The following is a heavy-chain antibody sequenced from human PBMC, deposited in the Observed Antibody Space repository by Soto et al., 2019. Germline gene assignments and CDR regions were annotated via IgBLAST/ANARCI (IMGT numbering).Heavy chain of an antibody. CDR2: THCTGLS. V-gene: IGHV4-31*03. CDR1: GASMTSGSYY. D-gene: IGHD2-21*01. CDR3: SAQRIAQGQYEDY. J-gene: IGHJ4*02. Sequence: QVQLRESGPGLVKPSQTLSLICTVSGASMTSGSYYWTWIRQHPVRALEWIGYTHCTGLSYVNPSLQSRVSISTDTSKNLFSLKLTSVTSADAAMYYCSAQRIAQGQYEDYWGQGTLVTVSS.